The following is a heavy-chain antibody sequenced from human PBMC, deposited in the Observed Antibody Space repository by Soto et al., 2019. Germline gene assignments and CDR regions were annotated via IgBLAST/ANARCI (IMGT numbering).Heavy chain of an antibody. J-gene: IGHJ5*02. Sequence: SETLSLTCAVYGGSFSGYYWSWIRQPPGKGLEWIGEINHSGSTNYNPSLKSRVTISVDTSKNQFSLKLSSVTAADTAVYYCASRGSSSSWYRWGWFDPWGQGTLVTVSS. CDR3: ASRGSSSSWYRWGWFDP. V-gene: IGHV4-34*01. CDR2: INHSGST. D-gene: IGHD6-13*01. CDR1: GGSFSGYY.